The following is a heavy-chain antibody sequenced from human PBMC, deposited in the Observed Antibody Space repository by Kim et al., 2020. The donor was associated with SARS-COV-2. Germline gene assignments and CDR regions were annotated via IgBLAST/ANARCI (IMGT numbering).Heavy chain of an antibody. D-gene: IGHD3-10*01. CDR2: IYYSGST. J-gene: IGHJ5*02. CDR1: GGSISSGGYY. CDR3: AREVNTMVRGPPGKNWFDP. Sequence: SETLSLTCTVSGGSISSGGYYWSWIRQHPGKGLEWIGYIYYSGSTYYNPSLKSRVTISVDTSKNQFSLKLSSVTAADTAVYYCAREVNTMVRGPPGKNWFDPWGQGTLVTVSS. V-gene: IGHV4-31*03.